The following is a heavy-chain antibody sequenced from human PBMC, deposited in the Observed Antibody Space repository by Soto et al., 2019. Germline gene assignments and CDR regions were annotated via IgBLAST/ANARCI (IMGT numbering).Heavy chain of an antibody. J-gene: IGHJ4*02. CDR1: GGTFSSYA. CDR3: ARGSPGARVSFDY. CDR2: IIPIFGTT. Sequence: GASVKVSCKASGGTFSSYAINWVRQALGQGLEWMGGIIPIFGTTNYAQIFQGRVTITADKSTSTAYMELSSLRSEDTAVYYCARGSPGARVSFDYWGQGTLVTVSS. V-gene: IGHV1-69*06.